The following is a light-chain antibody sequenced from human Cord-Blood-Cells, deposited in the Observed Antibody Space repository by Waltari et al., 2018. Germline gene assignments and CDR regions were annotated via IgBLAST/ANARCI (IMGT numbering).Light chain of an antibody. CDR3: QQYYSTPLT. J-gene: IGKJ4*01. CDR2: WAS. Sequence: DIVMTQSPDSLAVSLGERATINCKSSQSVLYSSNNKNYLAWYQQKPGQPPKLLIYWASTRGSGFPDRFSGSGSGTDFTLTISSLQAEDVAVYYCQQYYSTPLTFGGGTKVEIK. CDR1: QSVLYSSNNKNY. V-gene: IGKV4-1*01.